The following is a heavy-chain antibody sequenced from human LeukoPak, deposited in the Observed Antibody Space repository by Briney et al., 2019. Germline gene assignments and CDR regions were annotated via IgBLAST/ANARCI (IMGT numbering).Heavy chain of an antibody. J-gene: IGHJ3*01. CDR3: ARRANSGFDAFDV. V-gene: IGHV4-59*01. Sequence: PSETLSLTCTVSGVSISSFYWSWIRQPPGKGLGWIGYIYYSGSTNYNPSLKSRVTISVDTSKNQFSLKLSCVTAADTAVYYCARRANSGFDAFDVWGQGTMVTVSS. CDR1: GVSISSFY. D-gene: IGHD3-22*01. CDR2: IYYSGST.